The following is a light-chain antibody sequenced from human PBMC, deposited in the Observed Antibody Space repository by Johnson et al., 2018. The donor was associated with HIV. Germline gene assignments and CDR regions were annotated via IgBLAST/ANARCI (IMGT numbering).Light chain of an antibody. CDR2: DNN. V-gene: IGLV1-51*01. CDR1: SSNIGNNY. J-gene: IGLJ1*01. Sequence: QSVLTQPPSVSAAPGQKVTISCSGSSSNIGNNYVSWYQQLPGTAPKLLIYDNNKRPSGIPDRFSGSKSGTSATLGITGLQTWDEADYYCGTWDSSLSSGRAFGTVTKVTVL. CDR3: GTWDSSLSSGRA.